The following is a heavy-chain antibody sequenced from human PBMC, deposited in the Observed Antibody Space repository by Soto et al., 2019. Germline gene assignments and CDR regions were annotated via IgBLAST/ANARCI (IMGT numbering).Heavy chain of an antibody. D-gene: IGHD2-15*01. CDR2: ISFRGLT. V-gene: IGHV4-31*03. CDR1: GGSISTSGDY. J-gene: IGHJ5*02. Sequence: SETLSLTCTVSGGSISTSGDYWSWIRQHPGKGLEWIGYISFRGLTDYNPSLKSRLTLSVDTSANQFSLNLTSVTAADTAIYFGARVPNDLSNGGFDPWGKETLVT. CDR3: ARVPNDLSNGGFDP.